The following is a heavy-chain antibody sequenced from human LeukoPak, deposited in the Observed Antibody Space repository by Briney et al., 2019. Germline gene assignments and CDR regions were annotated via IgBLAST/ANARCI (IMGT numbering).Heavy chain of an antibody. Sequence: SETLSLTCAVYGGSFSGYYWSWIRQPPGKGLEWIGEINHSGSTNYNPSLKSRVTISVDTSKNQFSLKLSSVTAADTAVYYCARHHAYDYVWGSYPRGAFDIWGQGTMVTVSS. D-gene: IGHD3-16*01. V-gene: IGHV4-34*01. CDR3: ARHHAYDYVWGSYPRGAFDI. CDR1: GGSFSGYY. CDR2: INHSGST. J-gene: IGHJ3*02.